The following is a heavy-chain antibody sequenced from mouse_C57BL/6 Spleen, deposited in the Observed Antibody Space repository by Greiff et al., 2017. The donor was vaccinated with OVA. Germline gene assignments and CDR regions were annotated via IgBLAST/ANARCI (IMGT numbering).Heavy chain of an antibody. CDR3: ASWDDYDDGAWFAY. V-gene: IGHV1-81*01. Sequence: VQLQQSGAELARPGASVKLSCKASGYTFTSYGISWVKQRTGQGLEWIGEIYPRSGNTYYNEKFKGKATLTADKSSSTAYMELRSLTSEDSAVYFCASWDDYDDGAWFAYWGQGTLVTVSA. D-gene: IGHD2-4*01. J-gene: IGHJ3*01. CDR1: GYTFTSYG. CDR2: IYPRSGNT.